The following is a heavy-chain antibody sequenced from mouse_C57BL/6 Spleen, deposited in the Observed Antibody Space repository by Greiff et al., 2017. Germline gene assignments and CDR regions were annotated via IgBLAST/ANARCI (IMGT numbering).Heavy chain of an antibody. CDR1: GYTFTSYG. J-gene: IGHJ4*01. V-gene: IGHV1-81*01. D-gene: IGHD2-2*01. CDR3: ARYKGYDRYAMDY. Sequence: VKLQESGAELARPGASVKLSCKASGYTFTSYGISWVKQRTGQGLEWIGEIYPRSGNTYYNEKFKGKATLTADKSSSTAYMELRSLTSEDSAVYFCARYKGYDRYAMDYWGQGTSVTVSS. CDR2: IYPRSGNT.